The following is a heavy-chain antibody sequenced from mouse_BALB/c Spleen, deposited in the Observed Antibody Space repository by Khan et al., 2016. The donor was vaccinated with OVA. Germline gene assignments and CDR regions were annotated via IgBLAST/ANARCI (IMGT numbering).Heavy chain of an antibody. CDR2: IYTYTGEP. D-gene: IGHD3-3*01. V-gene: IGHV9-3-1*01. CDR3: ARGGRRAMDY. J-gene: IGHJ4*01. Sequence: QIQLVQSGPDLKKSGETVKISCKASGYTFTNYGINWVKQAPGKGLKWMGWIYTYTGEPTYADDFKGRFAFSLKTSASTAYLQINNLKNEDTATYFCARGGRRAMDYWGQGTSVTVSS. CDR1: GYTFTNYG.